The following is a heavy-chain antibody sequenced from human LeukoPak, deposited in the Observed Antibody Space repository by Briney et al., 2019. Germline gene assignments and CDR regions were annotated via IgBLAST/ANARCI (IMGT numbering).Heavy chain of an antibody. CDR1: GFTFSNYA. D-gene: IGHD6-19*01. J-gene: IGHJ4*02. CDR3: ARDASALY. Sequence: GGSLRLSCAASGFTFSNYAMHWVRQAPGKGLEWVASIKPDGSEKYYLDSVKGRFTISRDNARDSLYLQMNSLRDDDTSVYFCARDASALYWGRGTLVTVSS. CDR2: IKPDGSEK. V-gene: IGHV3-7*01.